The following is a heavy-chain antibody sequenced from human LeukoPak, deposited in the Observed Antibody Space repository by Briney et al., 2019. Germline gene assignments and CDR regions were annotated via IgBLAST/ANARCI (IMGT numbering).Heavy chain of an antibody. Sequence: GGSLRLSCAASGFTFSRYEMNWVRQAPGKGLEWISYISGSGDTIYYADSVKGRFTISRDNAKNSPYLQMNSLRAEDTAVYHCARAPLVLQYRWWFDPWGQGTLVIVSS. CDR2: ISGSGDTI. D-gene: IGHD5-24*01. J-gene: IGHJ5*02. V-gene: IGHV3-48*03. CDR3: ARAPLVLQYRWWFDP. CDR1: GFTFSRYE.